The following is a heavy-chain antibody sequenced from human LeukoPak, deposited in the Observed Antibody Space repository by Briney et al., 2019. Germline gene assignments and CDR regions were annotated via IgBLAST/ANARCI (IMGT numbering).Heavy chain of an antibody. CDR2: IDPNSGDT. D-gene: IGHD3-22*01. CDR3: ARSGSTGYSLDY. J-gene: IGHJ4*02. Sequence: ASVKVSCKASGYSFTGYFIHWVRQAPGQGLEWMGCIDPNSGDTKYAQKFQGRVSMPRDTSTRTAYMELSRLRSDDTAVYFCARSGSTGYSLDYWGEGTLVTVSS. CDR1: GYSFTGYF. V-gene: IGHV1-2*02.